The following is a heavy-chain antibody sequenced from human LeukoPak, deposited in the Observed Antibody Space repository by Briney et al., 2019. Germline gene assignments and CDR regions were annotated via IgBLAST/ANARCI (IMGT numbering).Heavy chain of an antibody. CDR3: ARVDFWSAF. Sequence: PSETLSLTCTVSGGSISSSSYYWGWIRQPPGKGLEWIGTIYYSGSTYYNPSLKSRVTISVDTSKNQFSLKVNSVTAADTAVYYCARVDFWSAFWGQGTLVTVSS. V-gene: IGHV4-39*07. CDR1: GGSISSSSYY. D-gene: IGHD3-3*01. J-gene: IGHJ4*02. CDR2: IYYSGST.